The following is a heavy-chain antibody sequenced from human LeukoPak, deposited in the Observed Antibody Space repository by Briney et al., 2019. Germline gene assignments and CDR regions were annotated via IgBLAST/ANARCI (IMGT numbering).Heavy chain of an antibody. V-gene: IGHV3-9*03. J-gene: IGHJ4*02. CDR1: GFTFDDYA. CDR3: AKDSDYDISTGYPDY. Sequence: GRSLRLSCAASGFTFDDYAMHWVRQAPGKGLEGVSGISWNSGSIGYADSVKGRFTISRDNAKNSLYLQMNSLRAEDMALYYCAKDSDYDISTGYPDYWGQGTLVTVSS. D-gene: IGHD3-9*01. CDR2: ISWNSGSI.